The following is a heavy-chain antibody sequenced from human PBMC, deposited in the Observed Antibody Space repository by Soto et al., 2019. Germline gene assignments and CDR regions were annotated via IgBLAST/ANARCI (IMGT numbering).Heavy chain of an antibody. V-gene: IGHV3-21*01. Sequence: PGGSLRLSCAASGFTFSSYSMNWVRQAPGKGLEWVSSISSSSSYIYYADSVKGRFTISRDNAKNSLYLQMNSLRAEDTAVYYCARDTVVPAANAKPYYYGMDVWGQGTTVTVSS. CDR2: ISSSSSYI. CDR1: GFTFSSYS. D-gene: IGHD2-2*01. J-gene: IGHJ6*02. CDR3: ARDTVVPAANAKPYYYGMDV.